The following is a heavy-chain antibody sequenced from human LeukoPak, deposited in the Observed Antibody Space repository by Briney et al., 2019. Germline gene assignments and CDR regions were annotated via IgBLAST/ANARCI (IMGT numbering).Heavy chain of an antibody. J-gene: IGHJ2*01. CDR2: IYYSGST. CDR3: ARPMIRGVPHKYWYFDL. D-gene: IGHD3-10*01. V-gene: IGHV4-39*01. CDR1: GGSISSSSYY. Sequence: PSETLSLTCTVSGGSISSSSYYWGWIRQPPGKGLEWIGSIYYSGSTYYNPSLKSRVTISVDTSKNQFSLKLSSETAADTAVYYCARPMIRGVPHKYWYFDLWGRGTQVTVSS.